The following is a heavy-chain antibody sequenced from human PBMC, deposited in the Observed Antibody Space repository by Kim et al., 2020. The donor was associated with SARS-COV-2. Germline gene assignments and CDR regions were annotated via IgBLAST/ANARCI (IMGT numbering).Heavy chain of an antibody. CDR3: ARRHVGRSWCLDY. Sequence: GGSLRLSCAASGFTFSSYAMYWVRQAPGKGLEYVSGISSNGGTTYYANSVKGRFTISRDNSKNTLYLQMGSLRAEDMAVYYCARRHVGRSWCLDYWGQGTLVTVSS. CDR2: ISSNGGTT. CDR1: GFTFSSYA. J-gene: IGHJ4*02. D-gene: IGHD6-13*01. V-gene: IGHV3-64*01.